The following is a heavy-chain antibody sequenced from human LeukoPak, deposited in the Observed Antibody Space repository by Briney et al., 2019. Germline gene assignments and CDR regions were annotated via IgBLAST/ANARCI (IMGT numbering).Heavy chain of an antibody. CDR1: GGSISSSSYY. Sequence: SETLSLTCTVSGGSISSSSYYWGWIRQPPGKGLEWIGSIYYSGSTYYNPSLKSRVTISVDTSKNQFSLKLSSVTAADTAVYYCARAPTRYCSSTSCPRGWGQGTLVTVSS. CDR2: IYYSGST. CDR3: ARAPTRYCSSTSCPRG. J-gene: IGHJ4*02. V-gene: IGHV4-39*07. D-gene: IGHD2-2*01.